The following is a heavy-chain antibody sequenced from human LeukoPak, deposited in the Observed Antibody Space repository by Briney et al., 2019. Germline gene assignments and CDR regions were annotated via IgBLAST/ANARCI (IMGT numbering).Heavy chain of an antibody. CDR1: GFTLSSYE. CDR2: ISSSGSTI. J-gene: IGHJ6*04. CDR3: AELGITMIGGV. D-gene: IGHD3-10*02. V-gene: IGHV3-48*03. Sequence: GGYLRLSGTCSGFTLSSYEMNWVRQAPGKGLEWVSYISSSGSTIYYADSVKGRFTISRDNAKNSLYLQMNSLRAEDTAVYYCAELGITMIGGVWGKGTTVTISS.